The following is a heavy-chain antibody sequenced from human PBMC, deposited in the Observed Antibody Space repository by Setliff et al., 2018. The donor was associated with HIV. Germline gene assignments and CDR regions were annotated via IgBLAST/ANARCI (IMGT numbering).Heavy chain of an antibody. D-gene: IGHD3-10*01. V-gene: IGHV1-3*01. CDR3: ARGELLAVFDCDH. CDR2: INVGKGDK. J-gene: IGHJ4*01. Sequence: ASVKVSCKTSGYTFTTYSIHWVRQAPGQSLEGMGWINVGKGDKKYSQELQGRITLTTDTSANTAYMELSSLRSDDTAVYFCARGELLAVFDCDHWVHGTLVTVYS. CDR1: GYTFTTYS.